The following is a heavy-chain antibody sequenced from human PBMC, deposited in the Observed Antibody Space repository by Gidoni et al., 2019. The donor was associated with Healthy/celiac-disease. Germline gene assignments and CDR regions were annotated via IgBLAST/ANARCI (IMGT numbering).Heavy chain of an antibody. CDR3: ARDRGDFWSGYISMPNAFDI. J-gene: IGHJ3*02. Sequence: GRFTISRDNAKNSLYLQMNSLRDEDTAVYYCARDRGDFWSGYISMPNAFDIWGQGTMVTVSS. D-gene: IGHD3-3*01. V-gene: IGHV3-48*02.